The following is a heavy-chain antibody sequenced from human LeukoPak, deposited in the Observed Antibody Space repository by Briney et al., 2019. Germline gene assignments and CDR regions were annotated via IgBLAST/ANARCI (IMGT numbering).Heavy chain of an antibody. D-gene: IGHD3-3*01. CDR2: ISGSGGST. CDR1: GFTFSSYG. J-gene: IGHJ3*02. CDR3: ATPGVVISGGAFDI. V-gene: IGHV3-23*01. Sequence: GGSLRLSCAASGFTFSSYGMSWVRQAPGKGLEWVSAISGSGGSTYYADSVKGRFTISRDNSKNTLYLQMNSLRAEDTAVYYCATPGVVISGGAFDIWGQGTMVTVSS.